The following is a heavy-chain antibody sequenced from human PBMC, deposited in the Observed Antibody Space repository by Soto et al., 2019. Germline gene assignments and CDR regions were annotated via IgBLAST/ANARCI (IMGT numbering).Heavy chain of an antibody. CDR2: INPNSGGT. Sequence: QVLLVQSGAEVKKPGASVKVACKASGYTFTGYYMLWVRQAPGQGLEWMGWINPNSGGTNYAQRFLGRVTMSRDTCISTAYLEVRRLVSADMGVYDCARTLRFWEWLLSDPGVAAHYDGMDLWGQGTPVTVSS. CDR1: GYTFTGYY. V-gene: IGHV1-2*02. D-gene: IGHD3-3*01. J-gene: IGHJ6*02. CDR3: ARTLRFWEWLLSDPGVAAHYDGMDL.